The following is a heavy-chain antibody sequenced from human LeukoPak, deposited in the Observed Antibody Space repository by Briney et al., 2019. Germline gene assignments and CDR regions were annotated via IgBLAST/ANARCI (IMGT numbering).Heavy chain of an antibody. J-gene: IGHJ4*02. V-gene: IGHV4-4*07. Sequence: SETLSLTCTVSGGSISSYYWSWIRRPAGKGLEWIGRIYTSGSTNYNPSLKSRVTMSVDTSKNQFSLKLSSVTAADTAVYYCARRRDGYNFPKYYFDYWGQGTLVTVSS. CDR1: GGSISSYY. D-gene: IGHD5-24*01. CDR3: ARRRDGYNFPKYYFDY. CDR2: IYTSGST.